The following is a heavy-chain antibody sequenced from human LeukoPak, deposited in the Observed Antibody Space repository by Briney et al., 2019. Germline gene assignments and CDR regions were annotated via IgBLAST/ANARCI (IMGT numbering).Heavy chain of an antibody. V-gene: IGHV3-30*02. Sequence: GGSLRLSCAASGFTFGLYGMHWVRQTPGKGLDWVTFIHYDGSGTDYAGSVKGRFTISRDNSKNTVYLQMNSLRAEDTAVYYCAKLLLWFGELSYYFDYWGQGTLVTVSS. CDR1: GFTFGLYG. D-gene: IGHD3-10*01. CDR3: AKLLLWFGELSYYFDY. J-gene: IGHJ4*02. CDR2: IHYDGSGT.